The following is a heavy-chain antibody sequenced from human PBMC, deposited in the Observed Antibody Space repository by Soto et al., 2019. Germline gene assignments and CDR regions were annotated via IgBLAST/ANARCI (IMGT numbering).Heavy chain of an antibody. D-gene: IGHD2-21*02. V-gene: IGHV3-74*01. CDR3: ARGAYCGGDCYPRADAFDI. J-gene: IGHJ3*02. Sequence: PGGSLRLSCAASGFTFSSYWMHWVRQAPGKGLVWVSRINSDGSSTSYADSVKGRFTILRDNAKNTLYLQVNSLRAEDTAVYYCARGAYCGGDCYPRADAFDIWGQGTMVTVSS. CDR1: GFTFSSYW. CDR2: INSDGSST.